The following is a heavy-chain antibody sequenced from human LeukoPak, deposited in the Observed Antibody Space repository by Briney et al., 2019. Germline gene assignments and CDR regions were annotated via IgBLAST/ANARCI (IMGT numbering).Heavy chain of an antibody. J-gene: IGHJ4*02. CDR1: GLTFNNAW. CDR2: IKTKTDGGTA. V-gene: IGHV3-15*01. D-gene: IGHD4/OR15-4a*01. Sequence: GGSPRLSCAASGLTFNNAWMSWVRQAPGKGLEWVGRIKTKTDGGTADYAAPVKGRFTISRDDSKTTLYLQMNSLKTEDTAVYYCATDKGARDFWGQGTLVTVSS. CDR3: ATDKGARDF.